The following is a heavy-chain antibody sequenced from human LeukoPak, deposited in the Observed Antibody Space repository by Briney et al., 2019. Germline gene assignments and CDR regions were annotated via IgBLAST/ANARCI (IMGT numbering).Heavy chain of an antibody. Sequence: GGSLRLSCAASGFTFSSYSMNWVRQAPGKGLEWVSYISSSSSTIYYADSVKGRFTISRDNAKNSLYLQMNSLRAEDTAVYYCARESGARYYYYMDVWGKGTTVTVSS. V-gene: IGHV3-48*01. CDR1: GFTFSSYS. CDR2: ISSSSSTI. J-gene: IGHJ6*03. CDR3: ARESGARYYYYMDV. D-gene: IGHD1-26*01.